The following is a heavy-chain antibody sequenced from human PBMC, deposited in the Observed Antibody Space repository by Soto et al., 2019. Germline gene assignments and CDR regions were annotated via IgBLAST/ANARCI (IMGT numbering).Heavy chain of an antibody. D-gene: IGHD1-1*01. CDR1: GASISGFY. Sequence: PSETLSLTCTVSGASISGFYWSWIRKSAGKGLEWIGRIYATGTTDYNPSLKSRGMMSVDTSKKQFSLKVRSVTAADTAVYYCVRDGTKTLRDWFDPWGQG. CDR2: IYATGTT. V-gene: IGHV4-4*07. J-gene: IGHJ5*02. CDR3: VRDGTKTLRDWFDP.